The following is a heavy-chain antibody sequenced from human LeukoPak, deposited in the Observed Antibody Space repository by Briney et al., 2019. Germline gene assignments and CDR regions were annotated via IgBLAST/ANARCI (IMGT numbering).Heavy chain of an antibody. Sequence: ASVKVSCKASGYTFSSYDINWVRQATGQGLEWMGYMNPNSGNTGYAQNFQGRVIMTRNTSISTAYMEMSSLRSEDTAVYYCATYHLYGSGSFLRMGFDSWGQGTLVTVSS. CDR1: GYTFSSYD. CDR3: ATYHLYGSGSFLRMGFDS. J-gene: IGHJ4*02. V-gene: IGHV1-8*01. CDR2: MNPNSGNT. D-gene: IGHD3-10*01.